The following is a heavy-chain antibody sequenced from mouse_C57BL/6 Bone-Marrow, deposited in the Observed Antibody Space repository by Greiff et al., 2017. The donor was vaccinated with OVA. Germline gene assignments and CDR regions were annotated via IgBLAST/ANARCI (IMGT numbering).Heavy chain of an antibody. Sequence: VQLQQSGTVLARPGASVKMSCKTSGYTFTSYWMHWVKQRPGQGLEWIGAIYPGNSDTSYNQKFKGKAKLTAVTSASTAYMELSSLTNEDSAVYYCNLNYYGSSYVRYFDVWGTGTTVTVSS. CDR1: GYTFTSYW. V-gene: IGHV1-5*01. CDR3: NLNYYGSSYVRYFDV. J-gene: IGHJ1*03. D-gene: IGHD1-1*01. CDR2: IYPGNSDT.